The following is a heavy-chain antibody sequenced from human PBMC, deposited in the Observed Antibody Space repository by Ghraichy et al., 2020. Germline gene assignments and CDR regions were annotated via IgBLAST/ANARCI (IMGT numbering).Heavy chain of an antibody. V-gene: IGHV4-59*01. CDR3: ARARVVTYPHFDY. D-gene: IGHD3-3*01. Sequence: ETLSLTCTVSGGSISSYYWSWIRQPPGKGLEWIGYIYYSGSTNYNPSLKSLVTISVDTSKNQFSLKLSSVTAADTAVYYCARARVVTYPHFDYWGQGTLVTVSS. CDR2: IYYSGST. CDR1: GGSISSYY. J-gene: IGHJ4*02.